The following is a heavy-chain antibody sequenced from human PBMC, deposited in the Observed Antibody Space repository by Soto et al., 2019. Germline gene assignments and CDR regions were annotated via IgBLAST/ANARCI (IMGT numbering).Heavy chain of an antibody. CDR2: VNWNGGST. CDR1: GFTFDDYG. V-gene: IGHV3-20*04. D-gene: IGHD1-26*01. Sequence: GWSLRLSCAASGFTFDDYGMSWARQAPGKGLEWVSFVNWNGGSTGYADSVKGRFTISRDNAKNSLYLQMNSLRAEDTAFYYCVRGASLNFDYWGQGTMGTVSS. J-gene: IGHJ4*02. CDR3: VRGASLNFDY.